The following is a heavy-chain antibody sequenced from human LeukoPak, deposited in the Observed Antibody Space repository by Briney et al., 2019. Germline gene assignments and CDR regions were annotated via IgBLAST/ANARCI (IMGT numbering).Heavy chain of an antibody. CDR1: GFPFNMFA. J-gene: IGHJ4*02. D-gene: IGHD2-8*01. CDR3: AKEQRIRHCSEGVCMEGYYFDY. Sequence: PGGSLRLSCTGSGFPFNMFAMNWVRQAPGQGLDWVSGLSRGGETTNYADSVKGRFTVSRDTSKNMVFLQMNDLRPEDTAVYYCAKEQRIRHCSEGVCMEGYYFDYWGQGSLVTVSS. V-gene: IGHV3-23*01. CDR2: LSRGGETT.